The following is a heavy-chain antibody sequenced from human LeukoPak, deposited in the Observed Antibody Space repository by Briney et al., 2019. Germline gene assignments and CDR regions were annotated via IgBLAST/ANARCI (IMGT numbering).Heavy chain of an antibody. D-gene: IGHD1-26*01. V-gene: IGHV3-15*01. J-gene: IGHJ3*02. CDR3: ARDQRVGAMIFAFDI. Sequence: GGSLRLSCAASGFTFSNAWMSWVRQAPGKGLEWVGCIKSKSDGGTTDYAAPVKGRFTISRDDSKDTLYLQMNSLKTEDTAVYYCARDQRVGAMIFAFDIWGQGTMVTVSS. CDR1: GFTFSNAW. CDR2: IKSKSDGGTT.